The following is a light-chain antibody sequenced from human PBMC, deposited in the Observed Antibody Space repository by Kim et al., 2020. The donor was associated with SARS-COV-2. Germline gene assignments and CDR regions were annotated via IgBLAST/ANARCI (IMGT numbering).Light chain of an antibody. V-gene: IGKV3-20*01. CDR2: VAS. CDR3: HQYGTSPWT. J-gene: IGKJ1*01. Sequence: SPRDIATLSCRASRSVSNTYLAWYQQKPGQPPSLLIYVASAIATGIPASFSGSGSGTDCTYTISRQDPEDLAVYYCHQYGTSPWTFGQRTKVDIK. CDR1: RSVSNTY.